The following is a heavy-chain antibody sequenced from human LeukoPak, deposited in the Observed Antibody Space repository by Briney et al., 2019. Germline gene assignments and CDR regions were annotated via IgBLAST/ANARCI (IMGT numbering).Heavy chain of an antibody. J-gene: IGHJ4*02. D-gene: IGHD3-10*01. CDR1: GGSISSYY. CDR3: ARHANYGSGSYYSY. Sequence: SETLSLTCTGSGGSISSYYWSWLRQPPGKGLEWIGYIYYSGSTNYNPSLKSRVTISVDTSKNQFSLKLSSVTAADTAVYYCARHANYGSGSYYSYWGQGTLVTVSS. CDR2: IYYSGST. V-gene: IGHV4-59*08.